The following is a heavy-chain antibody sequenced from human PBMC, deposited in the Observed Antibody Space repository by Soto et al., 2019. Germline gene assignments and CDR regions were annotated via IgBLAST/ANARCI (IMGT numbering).Heavy chain of an antibody. J-gene: IGHJ3*02. D-gene: IGHD5-12*01. V-gene: IGHV3-21*01. CDR1: GFTFSSYS. CDR3: ARDALAVIYSGYDFGAFDI. CDR2: ISSSSSYI. Sequence: GGSLRLSCAASGFTFSSYSMNWVRQAPGKGLEWVSSISSSSSYIYYADSVKGRFTISRDNAKNSLYLQMNSLRAEDTAVYYCARDALAVIYSGYDFGAFDIWGQGTMVTVSS.